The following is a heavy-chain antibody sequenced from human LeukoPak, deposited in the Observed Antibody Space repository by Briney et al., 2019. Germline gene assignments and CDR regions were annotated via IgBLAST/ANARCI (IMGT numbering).Heavy chain of an antibody. J-gene: IGHJ4*02. Sequence: GGSLTLSCAASAFTFSSYAMSWVRQAPGKGLEWVSAISGSGGSTYYADSVKGRFTISRDNSKNTLYLQMNSLRAEDTAVYYCAKSPILWFGELIPFDYWGQGTLVTASS. CDR3: AKSPILWFGELIPFDY. D-gene: IGHD3-10*01. CDR1: AFTFSSYA. CDR2: ISGSGGST. V-gene: IGHV3-23*01.